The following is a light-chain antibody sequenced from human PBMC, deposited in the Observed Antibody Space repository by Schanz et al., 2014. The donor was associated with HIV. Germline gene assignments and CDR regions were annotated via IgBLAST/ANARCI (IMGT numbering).Light chain of an antibody. V-gene: IGLV1-51*01. CDR2: DND. CDR3: GTWDSSLSADV. Sequence: QSVLTQPPSVSAAPGQNVIISCSGSNSNIAINYVSWYQQVPGRAPRLLIYDNDKRPSGIPDRFSGSKSGASATLLITGLQTGDEADYYCGTWDSSLSADVFGTGTKLTVL. J-gene: IGLJ1*01. CDR1: NSNIAINY.